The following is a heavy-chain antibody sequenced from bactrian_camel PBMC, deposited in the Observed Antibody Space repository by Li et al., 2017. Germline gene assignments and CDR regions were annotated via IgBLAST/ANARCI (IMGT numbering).Heavy chain of an antibody. CDR2: IDSDGST. CDR1: GFAFRTSY. V-gene: IGHV3S26*01. CDR3: TTANGY. J-gene: IGHJ4*01. Sequence: HVQLVESGGGLAQPGGSLRLSCVASGFAFRTSYMNWVRQAPGKEREELATIDSDGSTRYVDSVKGRFAISRDNTKNTLYLQMNSLKTEDTAVYYCTTANGYWGQGTQV.